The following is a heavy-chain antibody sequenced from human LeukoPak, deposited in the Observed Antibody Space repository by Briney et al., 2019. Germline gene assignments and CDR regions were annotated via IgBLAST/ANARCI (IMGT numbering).Heavy chain of an antibody. J-gene: IGHJ4*02. V-gene: IGHV4-31*03. CDR3: ARIGTYYDFWSASYYFDY. CDR1: GGSISSGGYY. D-gene: IGHD3-3*01. CDR2: IYYSGST. Sequence: SETLSLTCTVSGGSISSGGYYWSWIRQHPGTDLEWIGYIYYSGSTYYNPSLKSRVTISVDTSKNQFSLKLSSVTAADTAVYYCARIGTYYDFWSASYYFDYWGQGTLVTVSS.